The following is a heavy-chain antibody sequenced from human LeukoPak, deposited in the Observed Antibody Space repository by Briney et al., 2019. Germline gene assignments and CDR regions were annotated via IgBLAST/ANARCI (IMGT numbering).Heavy chain of an antibody. J-gene: IGHJ4*02. CDR2: IKQDGSTK. D-gene: IGHD6-6*01. CDR1: EFTFSRYW. Sequence: GSLRLSCAASEFTFSRYWMSWVRQAPGKGLEWVANIKQDGSTKYYLDSVKGRLTVSRDNAKNSAFLQINSLRAEDTAIYYCARIGYSSSSFDYWGQGTLVTVSA. CDR3: ARIGYSSSSFDY. V-gene: IGHV3-7*03.